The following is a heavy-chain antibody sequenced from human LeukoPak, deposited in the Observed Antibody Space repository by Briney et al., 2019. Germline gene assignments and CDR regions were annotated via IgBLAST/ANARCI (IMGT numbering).Heavy chain of an antibody. V-gene: IGHV4-38-2*02. CDR3: ARALPGSGPYYFDY. CDR1: GYSISSGYY. D-gene: IGHD3-10*01. J-gene: IGHJ4*02. Sequence: SETLSLTCTVSGYSISSGYYWGWIRQPPGKGLEWIGSIYHSGSTYYNPSLKSRVTISVDTSKNQFSLKLSSVTAADTAVYYCARALPGSGPYYFDYWGQGTLVTVSS. CDR2: IYHSGST.